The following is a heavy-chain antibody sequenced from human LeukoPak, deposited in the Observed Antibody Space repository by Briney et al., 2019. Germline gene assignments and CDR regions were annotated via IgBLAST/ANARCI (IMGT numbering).Heavy chain of an antibody. CDR1: GVSISSYY. CDR2: IYYSGST. J-gene: IGHJ4*02. V-gene: IGHV4-59*08. CDR3: ARRYCSGGTCYGDY. Sequence: PSETLSLTCTVSGVSISSYYWGWIRQPPGKGLEWIGYIYYSGSTNYNPSLKSRVTISVDTSKNQFSLKLSSVTAADTAVYYCARRYCSGGTCYGDYWGQGTLVTVSS. D-gene: IGHD2-15*01.